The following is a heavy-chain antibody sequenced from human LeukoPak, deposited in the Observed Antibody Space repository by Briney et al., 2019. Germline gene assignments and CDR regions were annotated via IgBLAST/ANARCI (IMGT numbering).Heavy chain of an antibody. CDR2: ISGSGGST. CDR3: AKDRPCINDVCHGDFDY. Sequence: GESLRLSCAASGFTFSTYWMSWVRQPPGKGLEWISTISGSGGSTYYAASVKGRFSISRDNSKNTVYLQMTSLRAEDTAVYYCAKDRPCINDVCHGDFDYWGQGNLVTVSS. CDR1: GFTFSTYW. V-gene: IGHV3-23*01. J-gene: IGHJ4*02. D-gene: IGHD2-8*01.